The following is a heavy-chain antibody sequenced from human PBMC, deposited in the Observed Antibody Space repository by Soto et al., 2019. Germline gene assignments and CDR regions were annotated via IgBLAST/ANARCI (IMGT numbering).Heavy chain of an antibody. D-gene: IGHD3-22*01. CDR1: GGTFSSYA. J-gene: IGHJ6*02. CDR3: ARGYYYDSSGYYYYYYGMDV. CDR2: IIPIFGTA. Sequence: SVKVSCKASGGTFSSYAISWVRQAPGQGIEWMGGIIPIFGTATYAQNFQGRVTITADESTSTVFLELSSLSSEDTAVYYCARGYYYDSSGYYYYYYGMDVWGQGTTVTVSS. V-gene: IGHV1-69*13.